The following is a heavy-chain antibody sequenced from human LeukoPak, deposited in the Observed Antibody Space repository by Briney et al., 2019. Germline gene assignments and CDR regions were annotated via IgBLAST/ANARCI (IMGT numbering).Heavy chain of an antibody. D-gene: IGHD3-3*01. V-gene: IGHV3-15*01. Sequence: PGGSLRLSCAASGFTFSNAWMSWVRQAPGKGLEWVGRIKSKTDGGTTDYAAPVKGRFTISRDDSKNTLYLQMNSLKTEDTAVYYCTTDAYGIFGVVADAFDIWGQGTMVTVSS. J-gene: IGHJ3*02. CDR2: IKSKTDGGTT. CDR3: TTDAYGIFGVVADAFDI. CDR1: GFTFSNAW.